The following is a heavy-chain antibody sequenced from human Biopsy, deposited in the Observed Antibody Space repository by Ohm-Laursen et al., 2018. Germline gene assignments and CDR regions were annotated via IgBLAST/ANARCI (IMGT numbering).Heavy chain of an antibody. CDR2: ISDTGTT. V-gene: IGHV4-59*11. Sequence: GTLSLTCTVSGGSFTGHYWSWIRQPPGKGLEWIGHISDTGTTNYNPSLRGRVAMSVGTSKNQFSLQLTSVTAADTAMFFCARLFRLDDYWNDDPPDGFDVWGQGTMVTVSS. D-gene: IGHD3-3*01. J-gene: IGHJ3*01. CDR1: GGSFTGHY. CDR3: ARLFRLDDYWNDDPPDGFDV.